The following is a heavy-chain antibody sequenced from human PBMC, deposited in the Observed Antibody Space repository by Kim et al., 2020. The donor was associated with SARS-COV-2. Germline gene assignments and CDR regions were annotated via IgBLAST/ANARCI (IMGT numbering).Heavy chain of an antibody. J-gene: IGHJ4*02. CDR1: GGSISSSSYY. D-gene: IGHD3-22*01. Sequence: SETLSLTCTVSGGSISSSSYYWGWIRQPPGKGLEWIGSIYYSGSTYYNPSLKSRVTISVDTSKNQFSLKLSSVTAADTAVYYCASAHDSSGYYYFVYYFDYWGQGTLVTVSS. CDR3: ASAHDSSGYYYFVYYFDY. V-gene: IGHV4-39*01. CDR2: IYYSGST.